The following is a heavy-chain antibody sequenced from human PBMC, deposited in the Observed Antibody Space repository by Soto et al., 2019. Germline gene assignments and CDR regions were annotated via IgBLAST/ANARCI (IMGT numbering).Heavy chain of an antibody. J-gene: IGHJ6*02. Sequence: SETLSLTCLVSGGSISSGSHYLNWIRQTPGRGPEWMGYIYYNGNTNYNPSIKSRLTISVDTSKNQFSLKLTSVTAADTAVYYCARYSGSGYARIMDVWGQGTTVTVSS. CDR2: IYYNGNT. CDR1: GGSISSGSHY. V-gene: IGHV4-61*01. CDR3: ARYSGSGYARIMDV. D-gene: IGHD5-12*01.